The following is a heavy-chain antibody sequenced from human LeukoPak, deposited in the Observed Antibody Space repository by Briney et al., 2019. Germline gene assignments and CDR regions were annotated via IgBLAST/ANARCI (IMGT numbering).Heavy chain of an antibody. CDR3: AREYPNLHGVDY. CDR1: GGTFSSYA. Sequence: SVTVSCTASGGTFSSYAISWVRQAPGQGLEWMGGIIPIFGTANYAQKFQGRVTITADESTSTAYMELSSLRSEDTAVYYCAREYPNLHGVDYWGQGTLVTVSS. V-gene: IGHV1-69*13. J-gene: IGHJ4*02. D-gene: IGHD1-14*01. CDR2: IIPIFGTA.